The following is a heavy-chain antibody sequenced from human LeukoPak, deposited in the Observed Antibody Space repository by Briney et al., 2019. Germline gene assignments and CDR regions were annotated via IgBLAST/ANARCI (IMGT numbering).Heavy chain of an antibody. CDR2: IYTSGST. J-gene: IGHJ5*02. CDR1: GGSISSYY. V-gene: IGHV4-4*07. Sequence: SETLSLTCTVSGGSISSYYWSWIRQPAGKGLEWIGRIYTSGSTNYNPSLKSRVSISVDTSKNQFSLRLSSVTTADTAVYYCARWGTYASTSNWFDPWGQGTLVTVSS. D-gene: IGHD2-2*01. CDR3: ARWGTYASTSNWFDP.